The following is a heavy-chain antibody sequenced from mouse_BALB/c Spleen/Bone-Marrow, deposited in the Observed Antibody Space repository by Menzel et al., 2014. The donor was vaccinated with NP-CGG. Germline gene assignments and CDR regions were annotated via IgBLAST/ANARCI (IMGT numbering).Heavy chain of an antibody. J-gene: IGHJ2*01. Sequence: LQQSGSELVRPGASVKLSCKASGYIFANYWMHWVKQRHGQGLERIGNISPRSGSTNYDEKFKSKATLTVDTSSATAYMYLNSLTSEDSAVYSCTRIFDYWGQGTILTVSS. CDR2: ISPRSGST. CDR3: TRIFDY. CDR1: GYIFANYW. V-gene: IGHV1S22*01.